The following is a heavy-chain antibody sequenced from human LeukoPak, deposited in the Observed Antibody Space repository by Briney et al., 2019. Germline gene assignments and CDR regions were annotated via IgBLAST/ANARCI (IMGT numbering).Heavy chain of an antibody. CDR3: ARDYYDSSGVEKDDAFDI. CDR2: INPNSGGT. V-gene: IGHV1-2*02. D-gene: IGHD3-22*01. J-gene: IGHJ3*02. CDR1: GYTFTGYY. Sequence: ASVKVSCKASGYTFTGYYMHWVRQAPGQGLEWMGWINPNSGGTNYAQKFQGRVTMTRDTSISTAYMELSRLRSDDTAVYYCARDYYDSSGVEKDDAFDIWGQGTMVTVSS.